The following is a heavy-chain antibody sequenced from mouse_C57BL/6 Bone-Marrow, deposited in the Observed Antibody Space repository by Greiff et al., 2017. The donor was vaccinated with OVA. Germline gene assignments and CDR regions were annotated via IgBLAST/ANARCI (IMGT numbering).Heavy chain of an antibody. Sequence: QVQLQQSGPELVKPGASVKISCKASGYAFSSSWMNWVKQRPGKGLEWIGRIYPGDGDTNYNGKFKGKATLTADKYSSTAYMQLSSLTSEDSAVYFCARGGLRLFAYWGQGTLVTVSA. D-gene: IGHD2-4*01. CDR1: GYAFSSSW. CDR2: IYPGDGDT. V-gene: IGHV1-82*01. CDR3: ARGGLRLFAY. J-gene: IGHJ3*01.